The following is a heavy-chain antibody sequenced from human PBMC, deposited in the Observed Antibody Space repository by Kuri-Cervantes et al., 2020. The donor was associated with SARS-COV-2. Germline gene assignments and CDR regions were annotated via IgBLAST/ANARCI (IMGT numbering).Heavy chain of an antibody. CDR2: ISPNNGNT. CDR1: GYTFSRYG. D-gene: IGHD4-11*01. J-gene: IGHJ4*02. V-gene: IGHV1-18*01. CDR3: AKDYSSLYYFEF. Sequence: ASVKVSCKASGYTFSRYGLAWLRQAPGHGPEWMGWISPNNGNTRYAKKFRGRVTLTTDSSTNTAYMELNSLRSDDTAVYYCAKDYSSLYYFEFWGQGSLVTVSS.